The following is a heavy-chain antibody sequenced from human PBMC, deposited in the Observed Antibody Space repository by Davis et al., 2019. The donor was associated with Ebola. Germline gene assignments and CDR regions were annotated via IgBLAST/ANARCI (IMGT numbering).Heavy chain of an antibody. D-gene: IGHD3-16*01. CDR1: GYTFTGYY. CDR3: ARAYYDDDVWFDP. Sequence: ASVKVSCKASGYTFTGYYMHWVRQAPGQGLEWMGWINPNSGGTNYAQKVQGRVNMTRDTSISTAYMELSRLRSDDTAVYYCARAYYDDDVWFDPWGQGTLFTVSS. V-gene: IGHV1-2*02. J-gene: IGHJ5*02. CDR2: INPNSGGT.